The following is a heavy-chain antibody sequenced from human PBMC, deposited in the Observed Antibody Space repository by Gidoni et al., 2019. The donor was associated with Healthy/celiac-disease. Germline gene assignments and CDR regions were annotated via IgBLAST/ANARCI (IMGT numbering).Heavy chain of an antibody. V-gene: IGHV3-7*03. J-gene: IGHJ4*02. D-gene: IGHD3-3*01. Sequence: EVQLVESGGGLVQPGGSLRLSCAASGFTFSSYWMSWVRQAPGKGLEWVANIKQDGSEKYYVDSVKGRFTISRDNAKNSLYLQMNSLRAEDTAVYYCARDVTIFGVVLDFFDYWGQGTLVTVSS. CDR1: GFTFSSYW. CDR3: ARDVTIFGVVLDFFDY. CDR2: IKQDGSEK.